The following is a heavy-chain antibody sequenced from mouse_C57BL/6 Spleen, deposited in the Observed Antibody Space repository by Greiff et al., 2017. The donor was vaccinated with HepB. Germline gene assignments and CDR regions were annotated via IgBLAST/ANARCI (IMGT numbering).Heavy chain of an antibody. CDR3: TVVFY. J-gene: IGHJ2*01. CDR1: GFTFSNYW. CDR2: IRLKSDNYAT. Sequence: DVKLQESGGGLVQPGGSMKLSCVASGFTFSNYWMNWVRQSPEKGLEWVAQIRLKSDNYATHYAESVKGRFTISRDDSKSSVYLQMNNLRAEDTGIYYCTVVFYWGQGTTLTVSS. V-gene: IGHV6-3*01.